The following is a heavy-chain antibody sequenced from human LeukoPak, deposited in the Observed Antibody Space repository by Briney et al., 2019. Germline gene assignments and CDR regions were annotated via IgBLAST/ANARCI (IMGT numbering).Heavy chain of an antibody. CDR3: ARGVDYALLFFDY. D-gene: IGHD4-17*01. V-gene: IGHV4-34*01. Sequence: SETLSLTCAVYGGSFSGYYWSWIRQPPGKGLEWIGEINHSGSTNYNPSLKSRVTISVDTSKNQFSLKLSSVTAADTAVYYCARGVDYALLFFDYWGQGTLVTVSS. CDR1: GGSFSGYY. J-gene: IGHJ4*02. CDR2: INHSGST.